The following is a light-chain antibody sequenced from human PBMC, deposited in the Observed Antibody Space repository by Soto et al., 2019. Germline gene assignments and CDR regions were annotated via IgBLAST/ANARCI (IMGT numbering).Light chain of an antibody. CDR1: SSNIGSNT. CDR3: SSYAGSNNFV. Sequence: QSVLTQPPSASGTPGQRVTISCSGSSSNIGSNTVNWYQQLPGTAPKLLIYSNNQRPSGVPDRFSGSKSGNTASLTVSGLQADDEAHYYCSSYAGSNNFVFGTGTKVTVL. V-gene: IGLV1-44*01. J-gene: IGLJ1*01. CDR2: SNN.